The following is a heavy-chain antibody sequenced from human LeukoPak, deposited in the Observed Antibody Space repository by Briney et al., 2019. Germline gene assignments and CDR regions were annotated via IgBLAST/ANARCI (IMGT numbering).Heavy chain of an antibody. CDR2: LSYDGSLQ. D-gene: IGHD5-24*01. Sequence: GGSLRLSCAASGFTFSSYSMNWDRQAPGRGLEWVALLSYDGSLQYYADSVKGRFTISRDNSKNTLFLQLNSLRADDTAVYYCARDSGWLQLQNYFDYWGQGTLLTVSS. CDR1: GFTFSSYS. V-gene: IGHV3-30*03. J-gene: IGHJ4*02. CDR3: ARDSGWLQLQNYFDY.